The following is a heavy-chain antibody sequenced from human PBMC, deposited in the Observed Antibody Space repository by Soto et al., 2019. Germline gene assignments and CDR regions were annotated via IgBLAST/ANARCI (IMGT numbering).Heavy chain of an antibody. CDR2: INPDNGNT. CDR1: GYTFTRYT. J-gene: IGHJ5*02. V-gene: IGHV1-3*01. D-gene: IGHD2-15*01. Sequence: ASVKVSCKASGYTFTRYTMDWVRQAPGQRLEWMGWINPDNGNTKSSQKFQDRVIITRDTSASTAYMDLSSLRSEDTAVYYCARGIATGQLDPWGQGTLVTVSS. CDR3: ARGIATGQLDP.